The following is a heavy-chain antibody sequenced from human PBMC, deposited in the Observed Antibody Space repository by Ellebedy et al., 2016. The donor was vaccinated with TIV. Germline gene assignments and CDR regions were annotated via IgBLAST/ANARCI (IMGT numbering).Heavy chain of an antibody. CDR3: VKGGSGSYHYYYGMDV. CDR1: GFTFSSYA. CDR2: ISSNGGGT. J-gene: IGHJ6*02. V-gene: IGHV3-64D*06. Sequence: PGGSLRLSCSASGFTFSSYAMHWVRQAPGKGLEYVSAISSNGGGTYYADSVKGRFTISRDNSKNTLYLQMSSLRAEDTAVYYCVKGGSGSYHYYYGMDVWGQGTTVTVSS. D-gene: IGHD3-10*01.